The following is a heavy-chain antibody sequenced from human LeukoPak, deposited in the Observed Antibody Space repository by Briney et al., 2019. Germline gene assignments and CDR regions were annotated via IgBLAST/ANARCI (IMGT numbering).Heavy chain of an antibody. CDR2: VSGSGGST. V-gene: IGHV3-23*01. J-gene: IGHJ4*02. CDR1: GSTFSSYA. CDR3: ATDLDILVTITGN. Sequence: PGGSLRLSCAASGSTFSSYAMSWGRQAPGEGLGWVSGVSGSGGSTYYAASVKGRFTISRDNSKPTLYLQMHSLRAEDTAVYYCATDLDILVTITGNWGQGTLVTVSS. D-gene: IGHD5-12*01.